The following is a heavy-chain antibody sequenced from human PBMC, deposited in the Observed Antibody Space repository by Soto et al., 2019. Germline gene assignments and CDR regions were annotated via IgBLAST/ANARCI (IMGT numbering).Heavy chain of an antibody. CDR1: GFTFSSYG. V-gene: IGHV3-30*18. D-gene: IGHD1-26*01. J-gene: IGHJ4*02. CDR2: ISYDGSNK. CDR3: AKLVGATTVLDY. Sequence: GGSLRLSCAASGFTFSSYGMHWVRQAPGKGLEWVAVISYDGSNKYYADSVKGRFTISRDNSKNTLYLQMNSLRAEDTAVYYCAKLVGATTVLDYWGQGTLVTVSS.